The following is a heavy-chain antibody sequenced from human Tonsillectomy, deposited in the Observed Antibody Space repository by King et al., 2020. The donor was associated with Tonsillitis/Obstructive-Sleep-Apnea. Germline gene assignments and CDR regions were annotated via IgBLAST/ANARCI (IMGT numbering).Heavy chain of an antibody. Sequence: QLVQSGAEVKNPGASVKVSCKASGYTFTSYGINWVRQAPGQGLEWMGRINAYSGNTNYAQKLQGRVSMTTDTTTNTAYMDLRSMRYDDTAVYYCARADPMSAAGTFDPWGQGTLVTVSS. V-gene: IGHV1-18*01. CDR1: GYTFTSYG. J-gene: IGHJ5*02. CDR3: ARADPMSAAGTFDP. D-gene: IGHD6-13*01. CDR2: INAYSGNT.